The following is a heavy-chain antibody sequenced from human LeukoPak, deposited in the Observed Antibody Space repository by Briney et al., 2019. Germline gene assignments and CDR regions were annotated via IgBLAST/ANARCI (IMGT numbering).Heavy chain of an antibody. J-gene: IGHJ4*02. D-gene: IGHD5-12*01. V-gene: IGHV3-9*01. CDR3: ARDLSTTIQGFDY. CDR2: ISWNSGSI. CDR1: GFTFDDYA. Sequence: GGSLRLSCAASGFTFDDYAMHWVRQAPGKGLEWVSGISWNSGSIGYADSVKGRFTLSRDNAKNSLFLQMNSLRAEDTAVYYCARDLSTTIQGFDYWGQGALVTVSS.